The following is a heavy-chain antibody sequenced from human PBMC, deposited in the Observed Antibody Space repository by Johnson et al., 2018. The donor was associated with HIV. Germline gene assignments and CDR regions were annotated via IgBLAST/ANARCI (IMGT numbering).Heavy chain of an antibody. V-gene: IGHV3-7*01. CDR1: GFSFSAYA. J-gene: IGHJ3*02. CDR2: IKQDGSEK. CDR3: ARDQRGYSGYHLLDDAFDI. Sequence: VQLVESGGGLVQPGGSLRLSCATSGFSFSAYAMTWVRQGAGKGLEWVANIKQDGSEKYYVDSVKGRFTNSRDNAKNSLYLQMNSLRAEDTAVFYCARDQRGYSGYHLLDDAFDIWGQGTMVSVSS. D-gene: IGHD5-12*01.